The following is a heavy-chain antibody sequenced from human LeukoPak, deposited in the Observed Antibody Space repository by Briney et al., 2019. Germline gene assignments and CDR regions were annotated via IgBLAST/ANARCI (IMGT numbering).Heavy chain of an antibody. V-gene: IGHV3-48*01. Sequence: GGSLRLSCAASGFTFTTYSMNWVRQAPGEGLEWISYISGDSSAINYPDSVKGRFTISRDSAKNSLYLQMNSLRAEDTAVYYCARGARYCTAGSCSRGYMDVWGKGTTVTVSS. CDR1: GFTFTTYS. J-gene: IGHJ6*03. CDR3: ARGARYCTAGSCSRGYMDV. D-gene: IGHD2-15*01. CDR2: ISGDSSAI.